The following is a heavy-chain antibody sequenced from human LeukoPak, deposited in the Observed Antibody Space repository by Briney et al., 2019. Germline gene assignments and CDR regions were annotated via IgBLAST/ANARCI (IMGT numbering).Heavy chain of an antibody. J-gene: IGHJ4*02. CDR2: ISWNSGSI. D-gene: IGHD6-13*01. CDR1: GFTFSSYS. Sequence: GGSLRLSCAASGFTFSSYSMNWVRQAPGKGLEWVSGISWNSGSIGYADSVKGRFTISRDNAKHSLYLQMNSLRAEDTALYYCARDLFTSSWGLFDYWGQGILVTVSS. CDR3: ARDLFTSSWGLFDY. V-gene: IGHV3-9*01.